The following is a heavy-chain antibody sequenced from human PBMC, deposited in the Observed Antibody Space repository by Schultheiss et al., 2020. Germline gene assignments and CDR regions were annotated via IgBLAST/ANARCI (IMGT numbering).Heavy chain of an antibody. CDR3: ARESYGSGILSYYYYYGMDV. V-gene: IGHV3-7*03. D-gene: IGHD3-10*01. J-gene: IGHJ6*02. Sequence: GGSLRLSCAGSGFTFSSYWMNWVRQAPGKGLEWVANIKQDGGEKYYVDSVKGRFTISRDNAKNSLYLQMNSLRAEDTAVYYCARESYGSGILSYYYYYGMDVWGQGTTVTVSS. CDR2: IKQDGGEK. CDR1: GFTFSSYW.